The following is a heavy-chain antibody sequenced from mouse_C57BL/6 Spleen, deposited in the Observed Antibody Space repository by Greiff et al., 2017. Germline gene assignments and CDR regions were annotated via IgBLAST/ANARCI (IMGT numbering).Heavy chain of an antibody. D-gene: IGHD2-2*01. CDR1: GYAFSSYW. CDR2: IYPGDGDT. Sequence: QVKLKESGAELVKPGASVKISCKASGYAFSSYWLNWVKQRPGKGLEWIGQIYPGDGDTKYNGKFKGKDTLTADKSYSTAYMQLSSLTSEDAAVXFCAKGSGYGGGIFAYWGQGTLVTVSA. V-gene: IGHV1-80*01. CDR3: AKGSGYGGGIFAY. J-gene: IGHJ3*01.